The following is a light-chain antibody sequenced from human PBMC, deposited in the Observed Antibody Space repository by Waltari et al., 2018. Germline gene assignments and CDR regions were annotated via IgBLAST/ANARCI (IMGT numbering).Light chain of an antibody. CDR2: EVS. J-gene: IGLJ3*02. CDR1: SSDVGGYNY. V-gene: IGLV2-8*01. Sequence: QSALTQPPSASGSPGQSVTISCTGTSSDVGGYNYVSWYQQHPVKAPQLMIYEVSKRPSGVPDRFSGSKSGNTASLTVSGLQVEDEADYYCSSYAGSINWVFGGGTKLTVL. CDR3: SSYAGSINWV.